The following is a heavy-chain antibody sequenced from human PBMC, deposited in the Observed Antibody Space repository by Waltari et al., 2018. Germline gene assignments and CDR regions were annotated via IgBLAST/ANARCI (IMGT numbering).Heavy chain of an antibody. CDR1: GFIFSTYW. CDR2: TEKGDGRGT. Sequence: EVQLVESGGGLVQPGGSLRLSCEASGFIFSTYWMPWGRQGRGKGMVRCARTEKGDGRGTSYADSVEGRFTISRDNAKNTMYLQTNSLRAEDTGVNYCARDHYYSKDVWGTGTTVTVSS. CDR3: ARDHYYSKDV. J-gene: IGHJ6*04. V-gene: IGHV3-74*01.